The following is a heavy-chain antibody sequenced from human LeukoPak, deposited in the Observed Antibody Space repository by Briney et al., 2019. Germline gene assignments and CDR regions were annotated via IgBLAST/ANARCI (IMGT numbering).Heavy chain of an antibody. V-gene: IGHV1-2*02. CDR3: ARDLSGYDSMGTGDY. CDR1: GYTFTGYY. CDR2: IDPNSGGT. Sequence: ASVKVSCKASGYTFTGYYMHWVRQAPGQGLGWMGWIDPNSGGTNYAQKFQGRVTMTRDTSISTAYMELSRLRSDDTAVYYCARDLSGYDSMGTGDYWGQGTLVTVSS. J-gene: IGHJ4*02. D-gene: IGHD5-12*01.